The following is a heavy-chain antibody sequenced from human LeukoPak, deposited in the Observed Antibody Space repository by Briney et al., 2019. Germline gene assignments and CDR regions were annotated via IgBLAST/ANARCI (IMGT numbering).Heavy chain of an antibody. CDR3: ARWKDYSYGMDV. CDR2: ISSSGTTI. D-gene: IGHD1-1*01. Sequence: GGSLRLSCAASGFTFSDYYMSWIRQAPGKGLEWVSYISSSGTTIYYADSVRGRFTISRDNAKNSLYLQMNSLRAEDTAVYYCARWKDYSYGMDVWGQGTTVTVSS. J-gene: IGHJ6*02. V-gene: IGHV3-11*01. CDR1: GFTFSDYY.